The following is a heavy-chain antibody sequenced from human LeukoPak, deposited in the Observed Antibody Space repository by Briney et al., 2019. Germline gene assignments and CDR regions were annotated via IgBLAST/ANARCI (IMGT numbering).Heavy chain of an antibody. CDR3: ARDLRGSGSQPGYFDY. Sequence: ASVKVSCKASGYTFTSYYMHWVRQDPGQGLEWMGIINPSGGSTSYAQKFQGRVTMTRDMSTSTVYMELSGLRSEDTAVYYCARDLRGSGSQPGYFDYWGQGTLVTVSS. D-gene: IGHD1-26*01. V-gene: IGHV1-46*01. CDR1: GYTFTSYY. J-gene: IGHJ4*02. CDR2: INPSGGST.